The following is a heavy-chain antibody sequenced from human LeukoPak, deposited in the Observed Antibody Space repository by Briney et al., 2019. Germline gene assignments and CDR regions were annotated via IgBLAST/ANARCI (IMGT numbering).Heavy chain of an antibody. CDR2: INPNTGGT. V-gene: IGHV1-2*06. J-gene: IGHJ4*02. CDR3: ARDRSGYSYGEPLDH. CDR1: GYTFTGYY. Sequence: ASVKVSCKASGYTFTGYYQHWVRQAPGQGLEWLGRINPNTGGTDDAQKFQGRVTMTRDTSINTAYMELSRLRPDDTAVYYCARDRSGYSYGEPLDHWGQGTLVIVSS. D-gene: IGHD5-18*01.